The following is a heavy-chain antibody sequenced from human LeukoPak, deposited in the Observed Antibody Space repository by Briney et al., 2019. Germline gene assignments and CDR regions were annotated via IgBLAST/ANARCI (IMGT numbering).Heavy chain of an antibody. CDR2: IYTSGST. D-gene: IGHD3-22*01. CDR1: GDSISRGSYY. CDR3: ARSRGDFDNSGLDY. J-gene: IGHJ4*02. Sequence: SQTLSLTCTVSGDSISRGSYYWNWIRQPAGKGLEWIGRIYTSGSTNYNPSLKSRVTISVDTSKNHFSLKLSSVTAADTAVYYCARSRGDFDNSGLDYWGQGTLVTVSS. V-gene: IGHV4-61*02.